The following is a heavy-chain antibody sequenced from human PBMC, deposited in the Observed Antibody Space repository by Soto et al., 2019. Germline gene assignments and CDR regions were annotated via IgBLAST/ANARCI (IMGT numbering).Heavy chain of an antibody. CDR3: ANRVNMAWGPYNYCCP. V-gene: IGHV2-5*01. J-gene: IGHJ5*02. CDR1: GFSLTTGVG. CDR2: IYCNDEK. D-gene: IGHD3-10*01. Sequence: QITLKESGPTLVKPTQTLTLTCSFSGFSLTTGVGVGWIRQPPGKALEWLAIIYCNDEKLYNPSLKTRLTITKDTSKNQVVLTVTYMDPVDTATYYCANRVNMAWGPYNYCCPWGQVTLVTVSS.